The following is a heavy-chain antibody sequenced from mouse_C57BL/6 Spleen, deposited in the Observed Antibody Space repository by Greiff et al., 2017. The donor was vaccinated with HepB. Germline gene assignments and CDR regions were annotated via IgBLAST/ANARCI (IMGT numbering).Heavy chain of an antibody. CDR2: ISDGGSYT. J-gene: IGHJ4*01. Sequence: EVKLMESGGGLVKPGGSLKLSCAASGFTFSSYAMSRVRQTPEKRLEWVATISDGGSYTYYPDNVKGRFTISRDNAKNNLYLQMSHLKSEDTAMYYCARVYGYGYYAMDYWGQGTSVTVSS. CDR1: GFTFSSYA. V-gene: IGHV5-4*03. D-gene: IGHD2-2*01. CDR3: ARVYGYGYYAMDY.